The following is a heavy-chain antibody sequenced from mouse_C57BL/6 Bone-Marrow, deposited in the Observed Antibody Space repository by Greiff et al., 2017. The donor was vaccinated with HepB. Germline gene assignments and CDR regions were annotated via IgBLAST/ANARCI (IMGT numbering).Heavy chain of an antibody. D-gene: IGHD4-1*01. Sequence: EVQLVESGPGLVKPSQSLSLTCSVTGYSITSGYYWNWIRQFPGNKLEWMGYKSYDGSNNYNPSLKNRISITRETSKNQFFLKLNSVTTEDTATYYCARTNWDAMDYWGQGTSVTVSS. J-gene: IGHJ4*01. CDR3: ARTNWDAMDY. CDR1: GYSITSGYY. CDR2: KSYDGSN. V-gene: IGHV3-6*01.